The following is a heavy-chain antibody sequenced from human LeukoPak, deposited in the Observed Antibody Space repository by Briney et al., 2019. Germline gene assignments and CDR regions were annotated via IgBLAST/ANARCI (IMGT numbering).Heavy chain of an antibody. V-gene: IGHV4-59*10. D-gene: IGHD3-22*01. Sequence: SETLSLTCAVYGGSFSSYYWSWIRQPAGKGLEWIGRIYTSGSTNYNPSLKSRVTMSVDTTKNQFSLKLSSVTAADTAVYYCARRGGDSSGYVDYWGQGTLVTVSS. J-gene: IGHJ4*02. CDR1: GGSFSSYY. CDR3: ARRGGDSSGYVDY. CDR2: IYTSGST.